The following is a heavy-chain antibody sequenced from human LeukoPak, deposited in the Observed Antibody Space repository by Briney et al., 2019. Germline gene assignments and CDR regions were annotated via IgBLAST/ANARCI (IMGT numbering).Heavy chain of an antibody. CDR2: IYHSGST. D-gene: IGHD3-22*01. Sequence: PSETLSLTCAVSGGSISSGGYSWSWIRQPPGQGLEWIGYIYHSGSTYYNPSLKSRVTISVDRSKNQFSLKLSSVTAADTAVYYCARVSPYYYDSSGYPHDAFDIWGQGTTVTVSS. J-gene: IGHJ3*02. V-gene: IGHV4-30-2*01. CDR1: GGSISSGGYS. CDR3: ARVSPYYYDSSGYPHDAFDI.